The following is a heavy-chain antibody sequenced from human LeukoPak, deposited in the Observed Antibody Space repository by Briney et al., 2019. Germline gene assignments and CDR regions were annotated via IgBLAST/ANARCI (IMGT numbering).Heavy chain of an antibody. V-gene: IGHV5-51*01. CDR2: IYPADSDI. CDR1: GYSFSTYW. J-gene: IGHJ4*02. CDR3: ARQGGAYYTVQIDY. Sequence: GESLKISCKGSGYSFSTYWIGWVRQMPGKGLEWMGIIYPADSDIRYSPSFQGQVTISADKSISTAYLQWSSLKASDTAMYYCARQGGAYYTVQIDYWGRGTLVTVSS. D-gene: IGHD1-26*01.